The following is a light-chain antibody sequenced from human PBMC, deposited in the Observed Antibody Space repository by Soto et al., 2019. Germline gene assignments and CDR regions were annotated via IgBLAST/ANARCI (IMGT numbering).Light chain of an antibody. CDR2: GNS. CDR1: SSNIGAGYD. J-gene: IGLJ2*01. V-gene: IGLV1-40*01. CDR3: QSYDSSLSAHVV. Sequence: QSVLTQPPSVSGAPGQRVTISCTGSSSNIGAGYDVHWYQQLLGTAPKLLIYGNSNRPSGVPDRFSGSKSGTSASLAITGLQAEDEADYYCQSYDSSLSAHVVFGGGTKLTVL.